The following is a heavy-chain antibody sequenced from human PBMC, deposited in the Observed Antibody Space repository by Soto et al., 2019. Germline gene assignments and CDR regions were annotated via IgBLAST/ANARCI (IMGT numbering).Heavy chain of an antibody. CDR1: GYTFTSYY. V-gene: IGHV1-46*01. D-gene: IGHD3-3*01. Sequence: ASVKVSCKASGYTFTSYYMHWVRQAPGQGLEWMGIINPSGGSTSYAQKFQGRVNMTRDTSTSTVYMELSSLRSEDTAVYYCARGMTPYYDFWSGYHGMDVWGQGTTVTVSS. CDR2: INPSGGST. CDR3: ARGMTPYYDFWSGYHGMDV. J-gene: IGHJ6*02.